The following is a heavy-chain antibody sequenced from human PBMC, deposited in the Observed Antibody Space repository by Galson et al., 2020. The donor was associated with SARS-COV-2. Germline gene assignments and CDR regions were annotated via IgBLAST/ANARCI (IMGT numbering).Heavy chain of an antibody. V-gene: IGHV5-51*01. J-gene: IGHJ4*02. D-gene: IGHD6-19*01. CDR3: ARHMGSGWQHNDY. CDR1: GYTFTSYW. Sequence: GESLKISCKASGYTFTSYWIAWVRQMPGQGLEWMGIIYPGDSDTIYSPSFKGQVTISADKSIDTAYLQWNSLKASDSGMYYCARHMGSGWQHNDYWGQGTLVTVSS. CDR2: IYPGDSDT.